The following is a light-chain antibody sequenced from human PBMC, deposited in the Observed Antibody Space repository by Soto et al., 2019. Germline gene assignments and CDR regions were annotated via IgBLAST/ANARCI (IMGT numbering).Light chain of an antibody. J-gene: IGKJ3*01. CDR3: RQDGLSRVFT. Sequence: EIVLTQSPGTLYLSPGQRATLSSRASQSVSSTYLAWCQQNAGQALRLLIFGASSRATGIPERLSGSGSGKDFTFTISSLEPEDFAVYSCRQDGLSRVFTVGPGTKVDIK. CDR2: GAS. V-gene: IGKV3-20*01. CDR1: QSVSSTY.